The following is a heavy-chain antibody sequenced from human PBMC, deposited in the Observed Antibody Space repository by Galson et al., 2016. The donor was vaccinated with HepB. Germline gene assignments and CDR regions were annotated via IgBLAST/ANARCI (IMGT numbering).Heavy chain of an antibody. V-gene: IGHV4-4*02. J-gene: IGHJ5*01. CDR3: ARASVVPGARMVFDS. CDR1: GASINSSNW. Sequence: SETLSLTCAVSGASINSSNWWTWVRQAPGKGLEWIGEIYHTGTSNNNPSLLSRFTMSIDNSRNRFSLNLNSVTAADTAVYYRARASVVPGARMVFDSWGQGILVTVSS. CDR2: IYHTGTS. D-gene: IGHD2-2*01.